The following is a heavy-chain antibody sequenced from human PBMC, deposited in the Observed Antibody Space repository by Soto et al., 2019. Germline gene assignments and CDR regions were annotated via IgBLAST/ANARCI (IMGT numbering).Heavy chain of an antibody. CDR2: IYYSGST. CDR3: ARGEITMVRGVIMNYYYYGMDV. D-gene: IGHD3-10*01. J-gene: IGHJ6*02. CDR1: GGSISSYY. V-gene: IGHV4-59*01. Sequence: SETLSLTSTVSGGSISSYYWSWIRLPPGKGLEWIGYIYYSGSTNYTPSLKRRVTISVDTSKNQFSLKLSSVTAADTAVYYCARGEITMVRGVIMNYYYYGMDVWGQGTTVTVSS.